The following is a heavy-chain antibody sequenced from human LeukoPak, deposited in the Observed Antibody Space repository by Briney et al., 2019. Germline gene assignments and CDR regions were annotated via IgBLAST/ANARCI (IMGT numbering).Heavy chain of an antibody. CDR2: ISGYKNDI. CDR1: GFTFSDYY. D-gene: IGHD3-3*01. J-gene: IGHJ6*03. Sequence: NSGGSLRLSCAASGFTFSDYYMSWIRQAPGKGLEWVSSISGYKNDIEYADSVKGRFTISRDNAKNSLHLQMNSLRVEDTAVYHCARDQPPFWSDSGGELDYMDVWGKGTTVIVSS. V-gene: IGHV3-11*06. CDR3: ARDQPPFWSDSGGELDYMDV.